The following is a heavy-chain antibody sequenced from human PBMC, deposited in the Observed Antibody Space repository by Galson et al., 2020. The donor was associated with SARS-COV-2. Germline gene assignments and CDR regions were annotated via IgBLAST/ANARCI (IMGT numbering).Heavy chain of an antibody. CDR2: IYYSGST. Sequence: SETLSLTCTVSGGTIRSSSYYWGWIRQPPGKGLEWIGSIYYSGSTYYNPSLKSRVTISVDTSKNQFSLKLSSVTAADTAVYYCARDSGESTRITIFGVVILTWFDPWGQGTLVTVSS. CDR1: GGTIRSSSYY. CDR3: ARDSGESTRITIFGVVILTWFDP. V-gene: IGHV4-39*07. J-gene: IGHJ5*02. D-gene: IGHD3-3*01.